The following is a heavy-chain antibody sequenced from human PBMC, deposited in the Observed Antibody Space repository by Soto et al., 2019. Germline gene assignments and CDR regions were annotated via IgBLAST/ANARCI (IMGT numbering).Heavy chain of an antibody. Sequence: EVQLVESGGGLVQPGGSLRLSCAASGFTVSNNYMSWVRQTPGKGLEWVSLIYSGGSTYYADSVKGRFTISRHNSKNMLYLQMNSLRAEDTAVYYCARVVVYCKNGVCPGWFDPWGQGTLVTVSS. D-gene: IGHD2-8*01. CDR1: GFTVSNNY. CDR2: IYSGGST. CDR3: ARVVVYCKNGVCPGWFDP. J-gene: IGHJ5*02. V-gene: IGHV3-53*04.